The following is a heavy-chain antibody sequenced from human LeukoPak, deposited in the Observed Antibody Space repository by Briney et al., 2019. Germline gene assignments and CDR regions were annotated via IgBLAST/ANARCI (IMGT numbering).Heavy chain of an antibody. Sequence: GGSLRLSCAASGFTSSSYSMNWVRQAPGKGLEWVSYISSSSSTIYYADSVKGRFTISRGNAKNSLYLQMNSLRAEDTAVYYCASRITMVRGVIDWGQGTLVTVSS. D-gene: IGHD3-10*01. CDR3: ASRITMVRGVID. CDR1: GFTSSSYS. V-gene: IGHV3-48*01. CDR2: ISSSSSTI. J-gene: IGHJ4*02.